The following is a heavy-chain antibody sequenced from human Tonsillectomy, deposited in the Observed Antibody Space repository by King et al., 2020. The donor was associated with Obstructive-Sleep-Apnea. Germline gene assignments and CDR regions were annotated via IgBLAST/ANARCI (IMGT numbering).Heavy chain of an antibody. D-gene: IGHD2-15*01. CDR1: GYIFTGFT. J-gene: IGHJ4*02. Sequence: QLVQSGFEVKKPGASVKVSCKASGYIFTGFTISWVRQAPGQGLEWMGWINVYNGDIKYVQKLQGRVTMTTDTSTSKAYMELRSLTSDDTAVYYCARALPGYCSGGSCYSVFDYWGQGTLVTVSS. CDR2: INVYNGDI. CDR3: ARALPGYCSGGSCYSVFDY. V-gene: IGHV1-18*01.